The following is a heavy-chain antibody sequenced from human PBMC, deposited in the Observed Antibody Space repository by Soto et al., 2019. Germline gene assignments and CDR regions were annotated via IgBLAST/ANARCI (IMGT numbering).Heavy chain of an antibody. D-gene: IGHD6-13*01. CDR2: IYYSGST. CDR3: ARDLQQLVPYYYYGMDV. V-gene: IGHV4-31*03. Sequence: PSETLSLTCTVSGGSIRSGGYFWSWIRHHPGKGLEWIGYIYYSGSTYYNPSLKSRVTISVDTSKNQFSLKLSSVTAADTAVYYCARDLQQLVPYYYYGMDVWGQGTTVTVSS. CDR1: GGSIRSGGYF. J-gene: IGHJ6*02.